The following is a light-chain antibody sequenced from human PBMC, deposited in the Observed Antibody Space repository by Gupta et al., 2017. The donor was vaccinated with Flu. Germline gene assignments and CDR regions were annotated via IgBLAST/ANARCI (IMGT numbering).Light chain of an antibody. Sequence: SPSSLSASVGDRVTIACRASQDVRSYLNWYHQRPGKAPQLLISAASMLQSGVPSRFRGSGSGTDFSLTISSLQAEDFAIYYCQQTYSVPPTFGHGTRLEI. J-gene: IGKJ5*01. V-gene: IGKV1-39*01. CDR3: QQTYSVPPT. CDR1: QDVRSY. CDR2: AAS.